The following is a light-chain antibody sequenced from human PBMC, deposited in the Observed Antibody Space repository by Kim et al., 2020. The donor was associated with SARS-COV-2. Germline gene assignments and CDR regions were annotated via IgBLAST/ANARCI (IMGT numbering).Light chain of an antibody. Sequence: VSPGKAANITCSGDNLGEKYTFWYQKRPGQSPALVIFQDDRRPSGIPERFSGSNSGNTATLTITGTQPMDEADYFCQAWDSSTAVFGGGTQLTVL. J-gene: IGLJ3*02. V-gene: IGLV3-1*01. CDR3: QAWDSSTAV. CDR1: NLGEKY. CDR2: QDD.